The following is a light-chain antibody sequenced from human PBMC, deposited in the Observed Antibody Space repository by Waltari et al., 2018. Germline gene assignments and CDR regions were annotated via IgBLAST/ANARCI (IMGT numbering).Light chain of an antibody. CDR2: DAS. CDR3: QQRSNPIT. V-gene: IGKV3-11*01. CDR1: PSVSSY. Sequence: EIVLTQSPATLSLSPGERPTLSCRASPSVSSYLACYQQTPGQAPRLLIYDASNRATGIPARFSGSGSGTDFTLTISSLEPEDFAVYYCQQRSNPITFGQGTRLEIK. J-gene: IGKJ5*01.